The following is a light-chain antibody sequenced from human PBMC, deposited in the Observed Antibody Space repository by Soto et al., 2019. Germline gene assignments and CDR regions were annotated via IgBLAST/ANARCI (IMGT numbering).Light chain of an antibody. CDR2: SAS. Sequence: EIVMTQSPATLSVSPGGRATLSCRASQSVRSNLVWYQQRPGQPPRLLIYSASTRATNVPARFSGSGSGTNFTLTISSLQSEDLAVYYCQHHSNWPFITFGGGTKVEIK. V-gene: IGKV3-15*01. CDR3: QHHSNWPFIT. CDR1: QSVRSN. J-gene: IGKJ4*01.